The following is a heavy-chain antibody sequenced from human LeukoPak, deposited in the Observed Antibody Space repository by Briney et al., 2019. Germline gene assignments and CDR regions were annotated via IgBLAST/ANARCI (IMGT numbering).Heavy chain of an antibody. V-gene: IGHV3-9*01. CDR3: ARDVISLDY. D-gene: IGHD2/OR15-2a*01. Sequence: SLRLSCAASGCTFDDYAMHWVRQAPGKGLEWVPGIGWNSGSIGYADSVKGRFTISRDNAKNTLYLQMNSLRAEDTAVYYCARDVISLDYWGQGTLVTASS. J-gene: IGHJ4*02. CDR2: IGWNSGSI. CDR1: GCTFDDYA.